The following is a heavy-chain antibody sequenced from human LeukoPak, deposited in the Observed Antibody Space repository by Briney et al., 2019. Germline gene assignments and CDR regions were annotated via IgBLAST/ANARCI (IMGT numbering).Heavy chain of an antibody. CDR2: VSWNSGNI. CDR1: GFTFDDYA. D-gene: IGHD2-2*01. CDR3: AKDAIPQSSTKYSNYVWNGMDV. Sequence: GGSLRLSCAASGFTFDDYAMHWVRQAPGKGLEWVSGVSWNSGNIGYADSVKGRFTISRDNARNSLYLQMNSLRAEDTALYYCAKDAIPQSSTKYSNYVWNGMDVWGRGTTVTVSS. J-gene: IGHJ6*02. V-gene: IGHV3-9*01.